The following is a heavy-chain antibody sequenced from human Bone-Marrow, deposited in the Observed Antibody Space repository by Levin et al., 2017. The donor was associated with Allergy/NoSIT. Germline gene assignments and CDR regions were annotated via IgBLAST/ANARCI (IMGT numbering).Heavy chain of an antibody. CDR2: ISGSGGST. CDR3: AKDQSGYDLYYFDY. Sequence: GESLKISCAASGFTFSSYAMSWVRQAPGKGLEWVSAISGSGGSTYYADSVKGRFTISRDNSKNTLYLQMNSLRAEDTAVYYCAKDQSGYDLYYFDYWGQGTLVTVSS. V-gene: IGHV3-23*01. J-gene: IGHJ4*02. D-gene: IGHD5-12*01. CDR1: GFTFSSYA.